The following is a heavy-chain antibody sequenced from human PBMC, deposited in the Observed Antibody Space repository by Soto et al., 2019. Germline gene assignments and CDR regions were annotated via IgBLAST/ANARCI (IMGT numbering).Heavy chain of an antibody. D-gene: IGHD6-19*01. CDR3: AKGGLGPWEPAGNWFDP. CDR2: ISGSGGST. Sequence: HPGGSLRLSCAASGFSFSSYAMSWVRQAPGKGLEWVSAISGSGGSTYYADSVKGRFTISGDNSKNTLYLQMNSLRAEDTAVYYCAKGGLGPWEPAGNWFDPWGQGTLVTVSS. CDR1: GFSFSSYA. V-gene: IGHV3-23*01. J-gene: IGHJ5*02.